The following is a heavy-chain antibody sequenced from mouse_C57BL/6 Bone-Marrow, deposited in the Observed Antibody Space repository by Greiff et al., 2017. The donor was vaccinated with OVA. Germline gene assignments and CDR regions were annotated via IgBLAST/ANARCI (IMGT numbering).Heavy chain of an antibody. CDR2: INPGSGGT. V-gene: IGHV1-54*01. CDR1: GYAFTNYL. Sequence: QVHVKQSGAELVRPGTSVKVSCKASGYAFTNYLIEWVKQRPGQGLEWIGVINPGSGGTNYNEKFKGKATLTADKASSTASMQLSSLSSDDSAVYFCARPRYDYAMDYWGQGTSVTVSS. D-gene: IGHD2-14*01. J-gene: IGHJ4*01. CDR3: ARPRYDYAMDY.